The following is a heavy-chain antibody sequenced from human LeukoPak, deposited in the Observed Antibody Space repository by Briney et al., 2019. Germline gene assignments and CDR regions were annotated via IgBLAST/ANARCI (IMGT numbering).Heavy chain of an antibody. J-gene: IGHJ6*04. CDR1: GFTFSSYA. CDR3: ARGQVVGATFGMDV. D-gene: IGHD1-26*01. CDR2: ISGSGGST. V-gene: IGHV3-23*01. Sequence: GGSLRLSCAASGFTFSSYAMSWVRQAPGKGLEWVSAISGSGGSTYYADSVKGRFTISRDNSKNSLYLQMNSLRAEDTAVYYCARGQVVGATFGMDVWGKGTTVTVSS.